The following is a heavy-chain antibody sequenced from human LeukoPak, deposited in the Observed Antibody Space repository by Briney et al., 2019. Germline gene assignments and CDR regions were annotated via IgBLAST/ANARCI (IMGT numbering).Heavy chain of an antibody. CDR2: IYYSGST. V-gene: IGHV4-59*01. J-gene: IGHJ4*02. CDR1: GGSISSYY. CDR3: AREPYDSGSYFDY. Sequence: SETLSLTCTVSGGSISSYYWSWIRQPPGKGLEWIGYIYYSGSTNYNPSLKSRVTMSVDTSKNQFSLKLSSVTAADTAVCYCAREPYDSGSYFDYWGQGTLVTVSS. D-gene: IGHD1-26*01.